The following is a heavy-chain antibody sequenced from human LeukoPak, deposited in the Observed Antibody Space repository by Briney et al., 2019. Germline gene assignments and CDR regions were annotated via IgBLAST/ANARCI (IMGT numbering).Heavy chain of an antibody. Sequence: GSLRLSCAASGFTFSDYYMSWIRQSPGKGLDWIGSISYSGSSFCKPSLKSRVTIAVDTSKNQFSLRLSSVTAADTAFYYCARDRGVSGFDYWGQGTLVTVSS. V-gene: IGHV4-38-2*02. J-gene: IGHJ4*02. CDR1: GFTFSDYY. D-gene: IGHD6-13*01. CDR3: ARDRGVSGFDY. CDR2: ISYSGSS.